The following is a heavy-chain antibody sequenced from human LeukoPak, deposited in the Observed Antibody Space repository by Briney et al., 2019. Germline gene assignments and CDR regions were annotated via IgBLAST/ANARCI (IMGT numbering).Heavy chain of an antibody. CDR3: ARSMVGATRFDY. J-gene: IGHJ4*02. D-gene: IGHD1-26*01. Sequence: PSEALSLTCTVSGGSISSYYWSWIRQPPGKGLEWRGYIYYSGSTNYNPSLKSRVNISVDTSKNKFSLKLSSVTAADTAVYYCARSMVGATRFDYWGQGTLVTVSS. CDR2: IYYSGST. CDR1: GGSISSYY. V-gene: IGHV4-59*01.